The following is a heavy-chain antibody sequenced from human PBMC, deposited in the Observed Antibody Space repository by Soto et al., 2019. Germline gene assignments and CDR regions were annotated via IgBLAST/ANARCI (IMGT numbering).Heavy chain of an antibody. Sequence: QVQLQQWGAGLLKPSETLSLTCAVYGGSFSGYYWSWIRQPPGKGLEWIGEINHSGSTNYNPSLKXRXTXXVDTSKNQFSLKLSSVTAADTAVYYCARGTDAFDIWGQGTMVTVSS. J-gene: IGHJ3*02. CDR3: ARGTDAFDI. CDR2: INHSGST. V-gene: IGHV4-34*01. CDR1: GGSFSGYY.